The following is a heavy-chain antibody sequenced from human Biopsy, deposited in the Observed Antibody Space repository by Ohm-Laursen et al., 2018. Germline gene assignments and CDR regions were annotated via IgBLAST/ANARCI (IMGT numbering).Heavy chain of an antibody. J-gene: IGHJ5*02. CDR1: GGTFSSSA. D-gene: IGHD1/OR15-1a*01. CDR3: ARGGGYNWNNGWFDP. CDR2: IIGIFHTA. V-gene: IGHV1-69*13. Sequence: SVKVSCQASGGTFSSSAITWVRQAPGQGLEWMGGIIGIFHTAHYAQKFQGRVTITADEFMSTAYMELSSLRSEDTAVYYCARGGGYNWNNGWFDPWGQGTLVTVSS.